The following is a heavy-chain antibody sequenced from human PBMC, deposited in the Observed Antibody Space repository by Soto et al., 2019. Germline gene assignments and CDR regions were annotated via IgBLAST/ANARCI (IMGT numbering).Heavy chain of an antibody. V-gene: IGHV3-7*01. D-gene: IGHD6-13*01. CDR1: GFTFSSYW. CDR2: IKHDGSEK. CDR3: ARDWMAGIAAASDAIDI. J-gene: IGHJ3*02. Sequence: GGSLRLSCAASGFTFSSYWMSWVRQAPGKGLEWVAPIKHDGSEKSYVDSVKGRFTISRDHAKNSLYLQMNSLRAEDTAVYYCARDWMAGIAAASDAIDISGQGTMLTVSS.